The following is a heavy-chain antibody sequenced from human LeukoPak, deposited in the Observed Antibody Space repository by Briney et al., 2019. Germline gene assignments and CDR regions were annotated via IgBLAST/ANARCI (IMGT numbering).Heavy chain of an antibody. J-gene: IGHJ4*02. Sequence: PGGSLRLSCAASGFTFSSYAMHWVRQAPGKGLEWVAVISYDGSNKYYADSVKGRFTISRDNSKNTLYLQMNSLRPEDTAVYYCAKGLGSGWSLDYWGQGILVTVSS. CDR2: ISYDGSNK. D-gene: IGHD6-19*01. CDR1: GFTFSSYA. V-gene: IGHV3-30*04. CDR3: AKGLGSGWSLDY.